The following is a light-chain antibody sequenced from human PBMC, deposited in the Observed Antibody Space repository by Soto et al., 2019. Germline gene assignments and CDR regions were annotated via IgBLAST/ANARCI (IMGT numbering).Light chain of an antibody. CDR2: RVS. V-gene: IGKV2-24*01. Sequence: DIVLTQTPLSSPVTLGQPASISYKSSQSLVHTDGNTYLSWLQRRPGQPPRVLIYRVSNRVSGVPDRFRGSGAGTDFTLKISSVEAEDVGVYYCMQAAQSFHTFGQGTNLEIK. CDR3: MQAAQSFHT. J-gene: IGKJ2*01. CDR1: QSLVHTDGNTY.